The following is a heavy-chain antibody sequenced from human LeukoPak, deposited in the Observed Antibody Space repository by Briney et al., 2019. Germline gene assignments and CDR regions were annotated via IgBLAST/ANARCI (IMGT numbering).Heavy chain of an antibody. V-gene: IGHV3-30*18. CDR2: ISYDGSNK. Sequence: PGRSLRLSCAASGFTFSSYGMHWVRQAPGKGLEWVAVISYDGSNKYYADSVKGRFTISRDNSKNTLYLQMNSLRAEDTAVYYCAKGADDFWSGYSGDWFDPWGQGTLVTVSS. J-gene: IGHJ5*02. CDR3: AKGADDFWSGYSGDWFDP. CDR1: GFTFSSYG. D-gene: IGHD3-3*01.